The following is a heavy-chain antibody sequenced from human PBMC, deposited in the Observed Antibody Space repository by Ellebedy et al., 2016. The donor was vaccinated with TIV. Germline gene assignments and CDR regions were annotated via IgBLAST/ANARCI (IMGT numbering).Heavy chain of an antibody. J-gene: IGHJ4*02. V-gene: IGHV4-38-2*02. CDR2: IYHSGST. D-gene: IGHD2-15*01. Sequence: SETLSLTCTVSGYSISSGYYWGWIRQPPGKGLEWIGSIYHSGSTYYNPSLKSRVTISVDTSKNQFSLKLSSVTAADTAVYYCARVLVVVAAGVRYFDYWGQGTLVTVSS. CDR1: GYSISSGYY. CDR3: ARVLVVVAAGVRYFDY.